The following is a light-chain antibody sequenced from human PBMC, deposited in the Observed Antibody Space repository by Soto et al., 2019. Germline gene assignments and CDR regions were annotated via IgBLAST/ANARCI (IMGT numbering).Light chain of an antibody. CDR3: QSYDSSNVV. CDR1: IGSIASNY. Sequence: NFMLTQPHSVSESPVKTVTISCTRSIGSIASNYVQWYQQRPGSAPTTVIYEDNQRPSGVPDRFSGSIDSSSNSASLTISGLKTEDEADYYCQSYDSSNVVFGGGTKLTVL. V-gene: IGLV6-57*04. CDR2: EDN. J-gene: IGLJ2*01.